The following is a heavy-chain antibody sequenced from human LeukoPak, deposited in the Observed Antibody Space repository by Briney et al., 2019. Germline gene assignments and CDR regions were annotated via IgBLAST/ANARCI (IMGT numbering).Heavy chain of an antibody. V-gene: IGHV1-46*01. D-gene: IGHD3-3*01. Sequence: ASVKVSCKASGYTFTSYYMHWVRQAPGQGLEWTGIINPSGGSTSYAEKFQGRVTMTRDTSTSTVYMELSSLRSEDTAVYYCARDLAPGYDFWSGPLYNWFDPWGQGTLVTVSS. CDR3: ARDLAPGYDFWSGPLYNWFDP. CDR2: INPSGGST. CDR1: GYTFTSYY. J-gene: IGHJ5*02.